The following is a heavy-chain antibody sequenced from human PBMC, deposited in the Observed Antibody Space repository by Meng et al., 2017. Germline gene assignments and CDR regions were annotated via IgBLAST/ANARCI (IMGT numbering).Heavy chain of an antibody. CDR1: GYTFNNYA. Sequence: QAQLVQSGAEVKEPLGASVKISCKASGYTFNNYAMHWVRQAPGQRLEWMGWINAGNGDTKFSQKFQGRVSISRDTSASTAYTELRSLRFEDTAVYYCATTLNYDFWSGFYYWGQGTLVTVSS. D-gene: IGHD3-3*01. CDR2: INAGNGDT. V-gene: IGHV1-3*01. CDR3: ATTLNYDFWSGFYY. J-gene: IGHJ4*02.